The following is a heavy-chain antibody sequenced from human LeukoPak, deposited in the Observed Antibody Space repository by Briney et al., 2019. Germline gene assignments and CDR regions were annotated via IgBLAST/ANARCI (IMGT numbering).Heavy chain of an antibody. CDR1: GGTFSSYA. CDR2: IIPILGIA. V-gene: IGHV1-69*04. J-gene: IGHJ4*02. Sequence: ASVKVSCKASGGTFSSYAISWVRQAPGQGLEWMGRIIPILGIANYAQEFQGRVTITADKSTSTAYMELSSLRSEDTAVYYCARDSYYYDSSGYCDYWGQGTLVTVSS. CDR3: ARDSYYYDSSGYCDY. D-gene: IGHD3-22*01.